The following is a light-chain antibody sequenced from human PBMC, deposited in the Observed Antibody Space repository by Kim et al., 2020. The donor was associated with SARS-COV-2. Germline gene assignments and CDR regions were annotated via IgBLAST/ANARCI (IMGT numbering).Light chain of an antibody. Sequence: KTVTISCTRSSGSIASNYVQWYQQPPGSAPTTVIYENNQRPSGVPDRFSGSIDSSSNSASLTISGLKTEDEADYYCQSYDSSNLWVFGGGTQLTVL. V-gene: IGLV6-57*03. CDR3: QSYDSSNLWV. J-gene: IGLJ3*02. CDR2: ENN. CDR1: SGSIASNY.